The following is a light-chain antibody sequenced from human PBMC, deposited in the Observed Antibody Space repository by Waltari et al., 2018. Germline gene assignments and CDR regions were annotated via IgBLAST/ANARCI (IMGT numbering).Light chain of an antibody. J-gene: IGKJ3*01. CDR1: QSLLHSDGKTY. V-gene: IGKV2-29*02. CDR3: MQGIHLPRVT. Sequence: DIVMTQTPLSLSVTPGQPASISCKSSQSLLHSDGKTYLYWYLQKAGQSPQLLSYGVSSRVSAVPDRFSCSGSGTDFTLKISRVEAEDVGSYYCMQGIHLPRVTFGPGTKVDIK. CDR2: GVS.